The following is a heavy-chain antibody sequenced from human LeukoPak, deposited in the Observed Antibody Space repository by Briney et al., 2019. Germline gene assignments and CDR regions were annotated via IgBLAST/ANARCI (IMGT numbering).Heavy chain of an antibody. D-gene: IGHD4-23*01. CDR3: AKSPARLTWVVTPDYFGY. Sequence: PGGSLRLSCAASGFTFSSYAMSWVRQAPGKGREWVSAVSGSGGSTYYADSVKGRFTISRDNSKNTLYMQMNSLRAEDTAVYYCAKSPARLTWVVTPDYFGYWGQGTLVTVSS. CDR1: GFTFSSYA. V-gene: IGHV3-23*01. CDR2: VSGSGGST. J-gene: IGHJ4*02.